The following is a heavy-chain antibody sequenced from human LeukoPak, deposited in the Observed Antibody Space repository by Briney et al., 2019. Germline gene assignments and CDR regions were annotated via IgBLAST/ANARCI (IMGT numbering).Heavy chain of an antibody. CDR2: INHDGSDI. D-gene: IGHD5-24*01. V-gene: IGHV3-74*01. CDR3: VRDSNFKIDY. Sequence: GGSLRLSCAVSGFTVSTYVMHWVCRAPGEGLVWVSRINHDGSDISYADSVKGRSTISRDNAKNTLYLQMNSLRADDTAIYYCVRDSNFKIDYWGQGTQVTVSS. CDR1: GFTVSTYV. J-gene: IGHJ4*02.